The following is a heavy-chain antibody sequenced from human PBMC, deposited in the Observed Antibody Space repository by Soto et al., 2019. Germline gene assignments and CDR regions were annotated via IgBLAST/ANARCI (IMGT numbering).Heavy chain of an antibody. Sequence: GGSLRLSCAASGFTFSNAWMSWVRQAPGKGLEWVGRIKSKTDGGTTDYAAPVKGRFTISRDDSKNTLYLQMNSLKTEDTAVYYCATDREVPAPLDYFDYWGQGTLVTVSS. D-gene: IGHD2-2*01. V-gene: IGHV3-15*01. CDR3: ATDREVPAPLDYFDY. J-gene: IGHJ4*02. CDR2: IKSKTDGGTT. CDR1: GFTFSNAW.